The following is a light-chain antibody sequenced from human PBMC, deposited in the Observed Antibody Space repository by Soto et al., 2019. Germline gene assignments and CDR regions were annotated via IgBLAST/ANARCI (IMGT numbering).Light chain of an antibody. CDR2: DAS. V-gene: IGKV1-39*01. J-gene: IGKJ1*01. CDR3: QQSYNTPRT. CDR1: QSISSY. Sequence: DIQMTQSPSSLSASVGDRVTVTCRASQSISSYLNWYQQRPGKAPKLLIYDASSLQSGVPPRFSGSGSGTDFTLTISSLQPEDFATYYCQQSYNTPRTFGQGTKVEIK.